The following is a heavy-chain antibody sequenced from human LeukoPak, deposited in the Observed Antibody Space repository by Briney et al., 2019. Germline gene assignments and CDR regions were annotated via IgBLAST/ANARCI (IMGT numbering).Heavy chain of an antibody. D-gene: IGHD4-23*01. Sequence: SETLSLTCIVSGGSISNSSYYWGWIRQPPGKGLEWIGSIYYSGSAYYNPSLKSRVTISIDTSKNQFSLKLTSVTAADTAVYYCARHWVVTPNYWGQGTLVTVSS. CDR1: GGSISNSSYY. J-gene: IGHJ4*02. V-gene: IGHV4-39*01. CDR2: IYYSGSA. CDR3: ARHWVVTPNY.